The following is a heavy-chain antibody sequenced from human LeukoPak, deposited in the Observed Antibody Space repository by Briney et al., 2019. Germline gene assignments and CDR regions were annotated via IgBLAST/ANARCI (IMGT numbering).Heavy chain of an antibody. Sequence: GGSLRLPCAASGFTFSSYWMHWVRQAPGKGLVWVSRINSDGSSTSYADSVKGRFTISRDNAKNTLYLQMNSLRAEDTAVYYCARGTYYYDSSGYYYDYWGQGTLVTVSS. CDR2: INSDGSST. J-gene: IGHJ4*02. CDR3: ARGTYYYDSSGYYYDY. CDR1: GFTFSSYW. D-gene: IGHD3-22*01. V-gene: IGHV3-74*01.